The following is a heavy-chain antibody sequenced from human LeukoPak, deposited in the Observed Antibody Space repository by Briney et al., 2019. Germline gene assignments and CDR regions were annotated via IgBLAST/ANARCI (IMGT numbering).Heavy chain of an antibody. V-gene: IGHV3-72*01. Sequence: PGGSLRLSCAASGFTFSDHYVDWVRQAPGKGLEWVGRTRKRANSYITEYAASVRGRFTISRDDSKNSLYLQMNSLKAEDTAVYYCTTGSYWGQGTLVTVSS. CDR2: TRKRANSYIT. CDR1: GFTFSDHY. J-gene: IGHJ4*02. CDR3: TTGSY.